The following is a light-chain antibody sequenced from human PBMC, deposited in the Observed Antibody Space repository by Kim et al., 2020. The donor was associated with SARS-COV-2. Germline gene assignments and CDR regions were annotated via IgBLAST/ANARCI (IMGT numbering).Light chain of an antibody. V-gene: IGKV1-6*02. J-gene: IGKJ1*01. Sequence: AIQMTQSPSSLSASVGDRVTITCRASQGIAKDLGWYQQKPGKAPKLLIYAASSLQSGVPSRFSGSGSGTDFTLTISSLQPEDFATFDCLQDYNYPRTFGQGTKVDIK. CDR2: AAS. CDR3: LQDYNYPRT. CDR1: QGIAKD.